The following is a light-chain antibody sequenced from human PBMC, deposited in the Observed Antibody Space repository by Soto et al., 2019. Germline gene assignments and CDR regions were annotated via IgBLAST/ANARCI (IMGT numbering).Light chain of an antibody. Sequence: DIQMTQSPSSLSASVGDRVTITCRASQDITNYLAWYQQKPGQVPKLLIYAASTLQSGVPSRFSGGGSGTHFTLTISGLQPEDVATYFCQKYRFFGGGTKVEIK. CDR3: QKYRF. J-gene: IGKJ4*01. CDR1: QDITNY. CDR2: AAS. V-gene: IGKV1-27*01.